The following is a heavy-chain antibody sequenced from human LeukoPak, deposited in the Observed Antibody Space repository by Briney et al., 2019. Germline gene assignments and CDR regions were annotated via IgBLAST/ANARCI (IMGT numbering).Heavy chain of an antibody. CDR1: GYSFTSYW. J-gene: IGHJ5*02. Sequence: PGESLKISCKGSGYSFTSYWIGWVRQMPGKGLEWMGIIYPGDSDTRYSPSFQGQVTISADKSISTAYLQWSSLKASDTAMYYCARVPGGYCSSTSCLSWFDPWGQGTLVTVSS. V-gene: IGHV5-51*01. CDR2: IYPGDSDT. D-gene: IGHD2-2*01. CDR3: ARVPGGYCSSTSCLSWFDP.